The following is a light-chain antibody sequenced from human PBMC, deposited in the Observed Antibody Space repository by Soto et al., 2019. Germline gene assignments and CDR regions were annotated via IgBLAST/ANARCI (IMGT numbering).Light chain of an antibody. Sequence: SYELTQSPSVSVAPGQTARITCGGNKIGIKSVHWYQQKPGQAPVLVVYDDSDRPSGIPERFSGSNSGNTATLTISWVEAGDEADYYCQVWDSDSDQEVFGGGTKLTVL. V-gene: IGLV3-21*02. J-gene: IGLJ3*02. CDR1: KIGIKS. CDR2: DDS. CDR3: QVWDSDSDQEV.